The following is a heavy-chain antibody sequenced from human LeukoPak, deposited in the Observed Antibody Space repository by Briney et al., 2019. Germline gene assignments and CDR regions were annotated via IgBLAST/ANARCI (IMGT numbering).Heavy chain of an antibody. CDR2: IYYTGTA. J-gene: IGHJ4*02. V-gene: IGHV4-39*07. CDR3: ARAGSRDPGYSSGWYYY. D-gene: IGHD6-19*01. Sequence: SETLSLTCSVSGGSISNTFAYWGWVRQTPGNELQWIGSIYYTGTAYHNPSLRSRITLLVDPSKNQFSLKLSSVTAADTAVYYCARAGSRDPGYSSGWYYYWGQGTLVTLSS. CDR1: GGSISNTFAY.